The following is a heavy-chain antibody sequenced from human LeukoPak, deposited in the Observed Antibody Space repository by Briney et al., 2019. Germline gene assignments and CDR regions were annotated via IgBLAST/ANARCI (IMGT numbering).Heavy chain of an antibody. CDR1: GFTFSSYE. CDR3: AREGPTYYFDY. D-gene: IGHD3-16*01. J-gene: IGHJ4*02. Sequence: GGSLRLSCAASGFTFSSYEMNWVRQAPGKGLEWVSYISSSGSTTYYADSVKGRFTISRDNSKNTLYLQMNSLRAEDTAVYYCAREGPTYYFDYWGQGTLVTVSS. CDR2: ISSSGSTT. V-gene: IGHV3-48*03.